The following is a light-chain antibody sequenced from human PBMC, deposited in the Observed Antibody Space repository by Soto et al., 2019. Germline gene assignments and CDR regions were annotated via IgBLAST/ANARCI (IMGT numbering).Light chain of an antibody. CDR1: QSVSSSY. V-gene: IGKV3-20*01. J-gene: IGKJ3*01. CDR2: GAS. Sequence: EIVLTQSPGTLSLSPGERATLSCRASQSVSSSYLAWYQQKPGQAPRLLIYGASSRATGIPDRFSGSGSGTDFTLTISRLEPEDFAVYYGQQYGSSPGFTFGPGT. CDR3: QQYGSSPGFT.